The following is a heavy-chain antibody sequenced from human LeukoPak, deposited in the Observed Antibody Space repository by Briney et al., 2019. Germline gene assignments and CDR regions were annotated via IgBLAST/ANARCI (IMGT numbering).Heavy chain of an antibody. Sequence: TGGSLRLSCAASGFTFSSYAMSWVRQAPGKRLEWVSAISGSGGSTYYADSVKGRFTISRDNSKNTLYLQMNSLRAEDTAVYYCAKVVVGATRNAFDIWGQGTMVTVSS. V-gene: IGHV3-23*01. J-gene: IGHJ3*02. CDR2: ISGSGGST. D-gene: IGHD1-26*01. CDR1: GFTFSSYA. CDR3: AKVVVGATRNAFDI.